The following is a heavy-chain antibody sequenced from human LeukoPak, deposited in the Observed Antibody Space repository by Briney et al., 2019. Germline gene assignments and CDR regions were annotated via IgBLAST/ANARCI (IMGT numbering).Heavy chain of an antibody. CDR1: GFTFSSYA. V-gene: IGHV3-23*01. CDR3: AKDTVVAAGTGAFDI. Sequence: SGGSLRLSCAASGFTFSSYAMSWVRQAPGKGLDWVSAISGSGGSTYYADSVKGRFTNSRDNSKNTLYLQMNGLRAEDTAVYYCAKDTVVAAGTGAFDIWGQGTMVTVSS. CDR2: ISGSGGST. J-gene: IGHJ3*02. D-gene: IGHD6-13*01.